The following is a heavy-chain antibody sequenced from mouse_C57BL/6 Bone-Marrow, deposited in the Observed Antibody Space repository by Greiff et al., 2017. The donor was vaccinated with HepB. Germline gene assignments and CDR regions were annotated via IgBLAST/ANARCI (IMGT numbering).Heavy chain of an antibody. Sequence: QVQLQQSGAELVRPGASVTLSCKASGYTFTDYEMHWVKQTPVHGLEWIGAIDPETGGTAYNQKFKGKAILTADKSSSTAYMELRSLTSEDSAVYYCTRGGSSLYFDYWGQGTTLTVSS. J-gene: IGHJ2*01. V-gene: IGHV1-15*01. D-gene: IGHD1-1*01. CDR1: GYTFTDYE. CDR3: TRGGSSLYFDY. CDR2: IDPETGGT.